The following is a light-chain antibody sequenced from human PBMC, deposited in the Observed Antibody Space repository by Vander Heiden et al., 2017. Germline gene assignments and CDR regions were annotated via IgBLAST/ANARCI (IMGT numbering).Light chain of an antibody. CDR3: AAWDDSLNGPVV. CDR2: SND. Sequence: QSVLTQPPSASGTPGQRVTISCSGSSSNIGSNTVNWYQQLPGTAPKLLIDSNDQRPSGAPDRVSGSKSGTSAALAIRGLQSEDEADYYCAAWDDSLNGPVVFGGGTKLTVL. J-gene: IGLJ2*01. V-gene: IGLV1-44*01. CDR1: SSNIGSNT.